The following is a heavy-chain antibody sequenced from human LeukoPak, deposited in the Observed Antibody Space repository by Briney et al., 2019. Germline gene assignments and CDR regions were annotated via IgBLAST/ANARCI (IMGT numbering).Heavy chain of an antibody. CDR3: ARGLRDDFWSGYYNWFDP. J-gene: IGHJ5*02. V-gene: IGHV1-18*01. D-gene: IGHD3-3*01. CDR1: GYTFTSYG. Sequence: ASVKVSCKASGYTFTSYGISWVRQAPGQGLEWMGWISAYNGNTNYAQKLQGRVTMTTDTSTSTAYMELRSLRSDDTAVYYCARGLRDDFWSGYYNWFDPWSQGTLVTVSS. CDR2: ISAYNGNT.